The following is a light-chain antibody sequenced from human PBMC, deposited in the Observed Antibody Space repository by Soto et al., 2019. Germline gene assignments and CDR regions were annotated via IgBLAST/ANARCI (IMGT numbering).Light chain of an antibody. CDR3: AAWDDSLNGYV. J-gene: IGLJ1*01. CDR2: AND. CDR1: SSNIAPNT. V-gene: IGLV1-44*01. Sequence: QSVLTQPPSASGTPGQRGTISCSGSSSNIAPNTVNWYQHLPGAAPQLLIFANDRRPAGVPDRFSGSRSGTSASLAISGLQSEDEADYYCAAWDDSLNGYVFGTGTQLTVL.